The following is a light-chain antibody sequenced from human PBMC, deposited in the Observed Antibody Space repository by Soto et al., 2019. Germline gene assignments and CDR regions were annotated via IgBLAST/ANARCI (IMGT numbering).Light chain of an antibody. CDR1: QSVSSSY. CDR2: GAS. J-gene: IGKJ2*01. Sequence: EIVLTQSPGTLSLSPGERATLSCRASQSVSSSYLAWYQQKPGQAPRLLIYGASSRATGIPDRLSGSGSGTDFTLTISRLEPEDFAVYYCQQYGSSPYTFGEGTNLEIK. V-gene: IGKV3-20*01. CDR3: QQYGSSPYT.